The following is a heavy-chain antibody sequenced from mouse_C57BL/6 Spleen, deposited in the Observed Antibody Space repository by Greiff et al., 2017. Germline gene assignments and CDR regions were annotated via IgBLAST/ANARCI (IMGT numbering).Heavy chain of an antibody. J-gene: IGHJ3*01. CDR2: INPSNGST. D-gene: IGHD1-3*01. CDR1: GYTFTDYW. Sequence: VHLQQSGAELVKPGASVKMSCKASGYTFTDYWMHWVKQRPGQGLEWIGDINPSNGSTSYNQKFKGKATLTVDKSSSSAYMELSSLTSEDSAVYYCARGEDNCYTWFAYWGQGTLVTVSA. V-gene: IGHV1-34*02. CDR3: ARGEDNCYTWFAY.